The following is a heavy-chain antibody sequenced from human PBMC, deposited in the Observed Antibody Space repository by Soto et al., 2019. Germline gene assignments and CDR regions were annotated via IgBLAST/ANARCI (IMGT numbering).Heavy chain of an antibody. Sequence: SETLSLTCAVYGGSFSGYYWSWIRQPPGKGLERIGEINHSGSTNYNPSLKSQVTISVDTSKNQLSLKLSSVTAADTAVYYCARYSNNWFQTEGMDVWGQGTTVTVS. CDR3: ARYSNNWFQTEGMDV. V-gene: IGHV4-34*01. CDR2: INHSGST. D-gene: IGHD6-13*01. CDR1: GGSFSGYY. J-gene: IGHJ6*02.